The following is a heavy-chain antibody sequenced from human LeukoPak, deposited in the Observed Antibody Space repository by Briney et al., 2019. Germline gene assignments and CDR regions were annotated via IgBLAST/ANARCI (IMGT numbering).Heavy chain of an antibody. CDR1: GFTFSSYW. CDR2: IKQDGSEK. D-gene: IGHD3-16*02. V-gene: IGHV3-7*03. J-gene: IGHJ3*02. Sequence: GGSLRLSCAASGFTFSSYWMSWVRQAPGKGLEWVANIKQDGSEKYYVDSVKGRFTISRDNAKNSLYLQMNSLKASDTAMYYCALPMGPRLTFGGVIVIDAFDIWGQGTMVTVSS. CDR3: ALPMGPRLTFGGVIVIDAFDI.